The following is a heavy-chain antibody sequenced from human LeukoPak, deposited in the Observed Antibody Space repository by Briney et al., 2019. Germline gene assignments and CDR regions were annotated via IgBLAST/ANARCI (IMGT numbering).Heavy chain of an antibody. CDR1: GITFRNYD. Sequence: PGGSLRLSCAASGITFRNYDMSWVRQAPGKGPEWVSAVSGSGSSTYYADSVKGRFTISRDNSKNTLYLQMSDLRAEDTAVYYCAKVLGFGGDAYGMDVWGLGTTVTVSS. CDR2: VSGSGSST. V-gene: IGHV3-23*01. J-gene: IGHJ6*02. CDR3: AKVLGFGGDAYGMDV. D-gene: IGHD3-10*01.